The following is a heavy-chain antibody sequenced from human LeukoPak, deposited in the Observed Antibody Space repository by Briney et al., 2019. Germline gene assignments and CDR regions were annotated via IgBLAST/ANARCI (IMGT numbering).Heavy chain of an antibody. D-gene: IGHD1-26*01. CDR1: GYTFTSYD. CDR2: MNPNSGNT. Sequence: GASVKVSCKASGYTFTSYDINWVRQATGQGLEWMGWMNPNSGNTGYAQKFQGRVTMTRNTSISTAYMELSSLRSEDTAVYYCARDPVEWELLLDYWGQGTLVTVSS. J-gene: IGHJ4*02. V-gene: IGHV1-8*01. CDR3: ARDPVEWELLLDY.